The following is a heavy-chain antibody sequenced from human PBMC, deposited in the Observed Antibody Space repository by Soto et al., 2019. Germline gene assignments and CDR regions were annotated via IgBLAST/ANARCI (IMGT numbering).Heavy chain of an antibody. V-gene: IGHV4-34*01. J-gene: IGHJ4*02. CDR1: GGSFSGYY. D-gene: IGHD2-15*01. CDR2: INRSGST. CDR3: ARHTPAISISDH. Sequence: TSETLSLTCAVYGGSFSGYYWTWIRQPPGTGLEWIGEINRSGSTNYNPSLKSRVTISVDTSKNQFSLKLTSVTAADTAVYYCARHTPAISISDHWGQGTLVTVSS.